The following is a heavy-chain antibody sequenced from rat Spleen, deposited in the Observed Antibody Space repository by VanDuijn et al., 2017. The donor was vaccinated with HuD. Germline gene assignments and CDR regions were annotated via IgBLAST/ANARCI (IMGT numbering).Heavy chain of an antibody. D-gene: IGHD1-11*01. CDR1: GFTFSNYH. CDR2: ISSGGGDT. CDR3: ARPTEGIAWFVY. V-gene: IGHV5-25*01. J-gene: IGHJ3*01. Sequence: EVQLVESGGGLVQPGRSMKLSCAASGFTFSNYHMAWVRQTPTKGLAWVASISSGGGDTYYRDSVKGRFTISRDLAKITLFLQMDSLRSEDTATYYCARPTEGIAWFVYWGQGTLVTVSS.